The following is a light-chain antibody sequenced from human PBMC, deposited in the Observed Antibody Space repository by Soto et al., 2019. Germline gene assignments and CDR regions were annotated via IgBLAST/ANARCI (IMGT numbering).Light chain of an antibody. CDR3: QQSYSHPT. J-gene: IGKJ1*01. Sequence: QLTQSPSSLSASVGDRVTITCRASQSIDIYLHWYQQKPGKAPKLLIYSASSSPRGVPSRFSGSGSGTDFTLTISSLQPEDSATYYCQQSYSHPTFGQGTKVEVK. CDR2: SAS. CDR1: QSIDIY. V-gene: IGKV1-39*01.